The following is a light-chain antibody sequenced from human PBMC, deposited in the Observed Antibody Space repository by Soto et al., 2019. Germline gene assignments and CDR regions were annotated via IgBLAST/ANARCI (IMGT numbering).Light chain of an antibody. CDR2: GAP. Sequence: EIVLTQSPGTLSLSPGERATLSCRASQSLSSSFLAWYQQKPGQAPRLLISGAPSRATGIPDRFSGSGSGTDFTLTISRLEPEDFAVYYCQQYGDSLTFGGGTKVDIK. CDR1: QSLSSSF. CDR3: QQYGDSLT. J-gene: IGKJ4*01. V-gene: IGKV3-20*01.